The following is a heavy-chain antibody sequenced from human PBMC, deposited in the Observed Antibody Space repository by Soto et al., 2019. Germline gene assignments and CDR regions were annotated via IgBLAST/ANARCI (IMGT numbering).Heavy chain of an antibody. D-gene: IGHD6-19*01. Sequence: QVQLQESGPGLVKPSGTLSLTCAVSAVSISSGSFWGWVRQPPGKGLEWIGDIHHSGSTNYNPSRKSRVTIAVDTSKNHFSRRLNSVTAADTAVYYCARSAGWYAVHSWGQGILVIVSS. V-gene: IGHV4-4*02. CDR2: IHHSGST. CDR1: AVSISSGSF. J-gene: IGHJ4*02. CDR3: ARSAGWYAVHS.